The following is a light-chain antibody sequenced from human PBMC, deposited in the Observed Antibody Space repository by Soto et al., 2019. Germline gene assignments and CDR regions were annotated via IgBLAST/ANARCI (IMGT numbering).Light chain of an antibody. Sequence: QSALTQRRSVSGSPGPSVTISCTGTSSDVGGYNYVSWYQQHPGKAPKLMIYDVSKRPSGVPDRFSGSKSGNTASLTISGLQAEDEADYYCCSYAGTYVVFGGGTKLTVL. J-gene: IGLJ2*01. CDR2: DVS. V-gene: IGLV2-11*01. CDR1: SSDVGGYNY. CDR3: CSYAGTYVV.